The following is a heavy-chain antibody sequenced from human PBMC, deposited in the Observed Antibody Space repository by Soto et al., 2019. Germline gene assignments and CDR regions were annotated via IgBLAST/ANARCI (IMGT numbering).Heavy chain of an antibody. CDR3: ARWESGDWYLGI. D-gene: IGHD2-21*02. V-gene: IGHV3-7*03. J-gene: IGHJ4*02. CDR2: INPDGTLK. CDR1: GFALSGYW. Sequence: LRLSCAASGFALSGYWMTWVRQAPGKGLEWVASINPDGTLKYYVDSVKGRFTISRDNADNSLFLQMISLRVEDTAVYYCARWESGDWYLGIWGQGTLVTVSS.